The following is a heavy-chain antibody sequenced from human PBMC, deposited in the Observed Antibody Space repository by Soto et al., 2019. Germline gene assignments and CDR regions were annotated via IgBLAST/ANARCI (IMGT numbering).Heavy chain of an antibody. CDR2: TYYRSKWYN. V-gene: IGHV6-1*01. D-gene: IGHD4-17*01. J-gene: IGHJ6*02. Sequence: QVQLQQSGPGLVKPSQTLSLTCDISGDSVSSNRGAWTWIRQSPSRGLEWLGRTYYRSKWYNEYGLSVKSRIPINADTCKIQFSLQLNSVTPEDAAVYYCARWDHDYGYLDVWGLGTTVTVSS. CDR1: GDSVSSNRGA. CDR3: ARWDHDYGYLDV.